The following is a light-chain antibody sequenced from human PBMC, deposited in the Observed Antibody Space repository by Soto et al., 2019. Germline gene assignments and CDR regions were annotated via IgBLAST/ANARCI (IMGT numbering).Light chain of an antibody. Sequence: EFVLTQSPGTLSLSPGERATLSCRASQTVRNNYLAWYQQKPGQAPRLLIYDAPSRATGIPDRFSGTGSATDFTLTISRLEPEDFAVYYCQQYGTSPPLTFGGGTKVDIK. CDR3: QQYGTSPPLT. J-gene: IGKJ4*01. CDR1: QTVRNNY. V-gene: IGKV3-20*01. CDR2: DAP.